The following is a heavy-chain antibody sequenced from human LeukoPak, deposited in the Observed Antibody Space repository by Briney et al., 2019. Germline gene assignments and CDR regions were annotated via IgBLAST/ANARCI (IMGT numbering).Heavy chain of an antibody. CDR2: INSDGSST. Sequence: PGGSLRLSCAASGFTFSTYWMHWVRHAPGKGLVWVSRINSDGSSTIYADSVKGRFTISRDNAKTTLYLQMNSLRAEDTAVYYCAGVTFSYWGQGTLVTVSS. D-gene: IGHD2-21*02. CDR3: AGVTFSY. V-gene: IGHV3-74*01. CDR1: GFTFSTYW. J-gene: IGHJ4*02.